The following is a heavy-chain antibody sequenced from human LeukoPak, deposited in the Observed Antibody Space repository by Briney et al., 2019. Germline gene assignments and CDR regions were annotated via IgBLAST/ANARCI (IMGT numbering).Heavy chain of an antibody. V-gene: IGHV3-48*03. Sequence: PGGSLRLSCAASGFTFSSYEMNWVRQAPGKGLEWVSYISSSGSTIYYADSVKGRFTISRDNAKKSLYLQMNSLRAEDTAVYYCARANDNYYYYYMDVWGKGTTVTISS. D-gene: IGHD3-9*01. CDR1: GFTFSSYE. CDR2: ISSSGSTI. CDR3: ARANDNYYYYYMDV. J-gene: IGHJ6*03.